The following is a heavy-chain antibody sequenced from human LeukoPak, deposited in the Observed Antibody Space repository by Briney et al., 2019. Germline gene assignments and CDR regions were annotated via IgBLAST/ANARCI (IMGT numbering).Heavy chain of an antibody. CDR2: IGIATDT. V-gene: IGHV3-13*01. D-gene: IGHD5-12*01. Sequence: GGSLRLSCAASGFTFSSYAMHWVRQFTGKGLEWVSGIGIATDTYYSGSVKGRFTISRDNAKNSLYLQMNSLRAEDTAVYYCARDDRGYDDYWGQGTLVTVSS. CDR3: ARDDRGYDDY. CDR1: GFTFSSYA. J-gene: IGHJ4*02.